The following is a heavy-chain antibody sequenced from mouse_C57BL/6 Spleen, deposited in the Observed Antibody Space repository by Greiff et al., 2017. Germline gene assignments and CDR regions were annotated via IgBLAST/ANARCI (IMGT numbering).Heavy chain of an antibody. CDR3: ARGGDGRDYAMDY. J-gene: IGHJ4*01. CDR1: GYTFTSYW. V-gene: IGHV1-64*01. CDR2: IHPNSGST. Sequence: QVQLQQPGAELVKPGASVKLSCKASGYTFTSYWMHWVKQRPGQGLEWIGMIHPNSGSTNYNEKFKSKATLTVDKSSSTAYMQLSSLTSEDSAVYYCARGGDGRDYAMDYWGQGTSVTVSS.